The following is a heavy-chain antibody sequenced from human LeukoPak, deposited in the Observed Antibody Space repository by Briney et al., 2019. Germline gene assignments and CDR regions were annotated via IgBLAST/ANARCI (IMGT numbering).Heavy chain of an antibody. CDR3: AKERMGYNWNYPPFDY. CDR2: ISYDGSNK. D-gene: IGHD1-7*01. CDR1: GFTFSSYG. Sequence: GGSLRLSCAASGFTFSSYGMHWVRQAPGKGLEWVAVISYDGSNKYYAGSVKGRFTISRDNSKNTLYLQMNSLRAEDTAVYYCAKERMGYNWNYPPFDYWGQGTLVTVSS. J-gene: IGHJ4*02. V-gene: IGHV3-30*18.